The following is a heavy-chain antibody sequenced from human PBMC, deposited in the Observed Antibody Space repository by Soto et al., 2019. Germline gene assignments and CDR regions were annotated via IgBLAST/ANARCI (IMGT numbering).Heavy chain of an antibody. J-gene: IGHJ4*02. CDR3: ARQSTGYCSSTSCPFDY. CDR1: GGSISSSSYY. V-gene: IGHV4-39*01. D-gene: IGHD2-2*01. CDR2: MYYSGRT. Sequence: SETLSLTCTVSGGSISSSSYYWGWIRQPPGKGLAWIGSMYYSGRTYYNPSLKSRVTISVDTSKNQFSLKLTSVTAADTAVYYCARQSTGYCSSTSCPFDYRGLGTVVTVSS.